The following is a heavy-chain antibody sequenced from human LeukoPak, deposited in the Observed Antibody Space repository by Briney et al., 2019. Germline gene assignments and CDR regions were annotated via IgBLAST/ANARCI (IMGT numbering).Heavy chain of an antibody. V-gene: IGHV4-4*07. CDR1: GGSISSYY. CDR2: IYTSGST. D-gene: IGHD2-15*01. J-gene: IGHJ6*02. CDR3: AREWRVVSAYYGMDV. Sequence: SETLSLTCNVSGGSISSYYWSWVRQPAGKGLEWIWRIYTSGSTNYNPSLKSRVTMSVDTSKNQFSLKLSSVTAADTAVYYCAREWRVVSAYYGMDVWGQGTTVTVSS.